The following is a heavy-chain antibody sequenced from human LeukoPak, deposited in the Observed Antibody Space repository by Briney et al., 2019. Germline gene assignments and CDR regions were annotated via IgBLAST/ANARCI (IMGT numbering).Heavy chain of an antibody. Sequence: GGSLRLSCTASGFTFSNFWMGWVRQAPGKGLEWVANIKQDETEKLYLGSVKGRFTISRDNSKNTLYPQMNSLRTEDTGVYFCVRDAGGYWGQGTLVTVSS. CDR3: VRDAGGY. D-gene: IGHD1-14*01. CDR2: IKQDETEK. J-gene: IGHJ4*02. CDR1: GFTFSNFW. V-gene: IGHV3-7*01.